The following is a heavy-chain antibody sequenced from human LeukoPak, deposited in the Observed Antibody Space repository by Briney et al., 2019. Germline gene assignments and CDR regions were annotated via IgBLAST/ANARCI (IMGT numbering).Heavy chain of an antibody. CDR2: FYYSGSA. D-gene: IGHD3-22*01. J-gene: IGHJ4*02. V-gene: IGHV4-59*11. Sequence: PSETLSLTCTVSGVSISSHYWSWLRQPPGRGLEWIGYFYYSGSANYNPSLKSRVTISVATSKNQFSLKLSSVTAADTAVYYCARDMWLTSFWGQGTLVTVSS. CDR3: ARDMWLTSF. CDR1: GVSISSHY.